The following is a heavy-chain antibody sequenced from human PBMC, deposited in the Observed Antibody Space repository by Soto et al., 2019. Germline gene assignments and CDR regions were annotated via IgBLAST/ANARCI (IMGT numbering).Heavy chain of an antibody. V-gene: IGHV3-23*01. CDR3: AKDYRTGTTFWYWFDP. CDR1: GFTFSSYA. Sequence: PGGSLRLSCAASGFTFSSYAMSWVRQAPGKGLEWVSAISGSGGSTYYADSVKGRFTISRDNSKNTLYLQMNSLRAEDTAVYYCAKDYRTGTTFWYWFDPWGHGTLVTVSS. CDR2: ISGSGGST. J-gene: IGHJ5*02. D-gene: IGHD1-1*01.